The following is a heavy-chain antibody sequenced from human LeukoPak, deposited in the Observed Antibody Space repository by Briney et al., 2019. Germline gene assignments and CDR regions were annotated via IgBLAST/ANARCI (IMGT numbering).Heavy chain of an antibody. D-gene: IGHD3-10*01. J-gene: IGHJ4*02. Sequence: GESLKISCKGTGYTFTSYWIGWVRQMPGKGLEWMGIIYPGDSDTRYSPSFQGQVTISADKSISTAYLQWSSLKASDTAMYYCARAWFGELYYFDYWGQGTLVTVSS. CDR1: GYTFTSYW. CDR3: ARAWFGELYYFDY. CDR2: IYPGDSDT. V-gene: IGHV5-51*01.